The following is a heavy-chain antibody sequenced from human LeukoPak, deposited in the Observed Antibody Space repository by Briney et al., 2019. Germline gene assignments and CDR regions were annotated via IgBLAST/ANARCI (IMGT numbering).Heavy chain of an antibody. J-gene: IGHJ5*02. Sequence: PGGSLRLSCAASGFTFSSYSMHWVRQAPGKGLEWVAVIWYDGSNKYYADSVKGRFTISRDNSKNTLYLQMNSLRAEDTAVYYCARGSGSSSLNWFDPWGQGTLVTVSS. D-gene: IGHD6-6*01. CDR2: IWYDGSNK. CDR1: GFTFSSYS. CDR3: ARGSGSSSLNWFDP. V-gene: IGHV3-33*01.